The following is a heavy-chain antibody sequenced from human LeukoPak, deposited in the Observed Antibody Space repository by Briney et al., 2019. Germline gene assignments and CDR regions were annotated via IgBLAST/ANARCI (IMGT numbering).Heavy chain of an antibody. Sequence: PGGSLRLSCASSGFSFSTYSMNWVRLAPGKGLEWVSSISYSSIYIYYADSVKGRFTIPRDDAQNSLYLQMNNLRADDTAVYYCARANTNGYTYGNFDYWGQGTLVTVSS. J-gene: IGHJ4*02. CDR2: ISYSSIYI. CDR1: GFSFSTYS. D-gene: IGHD5-18*01. CDR3: ARANTNGYTYGNFDY. V-gene: IGHV3-21*01.